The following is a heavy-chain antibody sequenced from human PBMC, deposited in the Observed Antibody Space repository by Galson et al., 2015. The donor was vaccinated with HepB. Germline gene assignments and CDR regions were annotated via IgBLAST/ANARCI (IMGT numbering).Heavy chain of an antibody. J-gene: IGHJ6*04. CDR1: GYNFTNYW. CDR2: IFPDDSDT. V-gene: IGHV5-51*01. D-gene: IGHD3-10*01. Sequence: QSGAEVKKPGESLKISCKGSGYNFTNYWIGWVRQMPGKGLEWMGIIFPDDSDTTYSPSFRGQVTMSADKSVSTASLQWSSLKASDTAVYYCARAVTDYHYYMDVWGKGTTVTVSS. CDR3: ARAVTDYHYYMDV.